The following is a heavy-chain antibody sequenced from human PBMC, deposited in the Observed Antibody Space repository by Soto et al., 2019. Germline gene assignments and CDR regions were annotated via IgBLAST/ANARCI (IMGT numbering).Heavy chain of an antibody. D-gene: IGHD6-13*01. J-gene: IGHJ5*02. CDR2: ISGSGGST. CDR1: GFTFSSYA. V-gene: IGHV3-23*01. Sequence: EVQLLESGGGLVQRGGSLRLSCAASGFTFSSYAMSWVRQAPGKGLEWVSAISGSGGSTYYADSVKGRFTISRDNSKNTLYLQMNSLRAEDTAGYYCAKVIAAAGTGYWFDPWGQGTLVTVSS. CDR3: AKVIAAAGTGYWFDP.